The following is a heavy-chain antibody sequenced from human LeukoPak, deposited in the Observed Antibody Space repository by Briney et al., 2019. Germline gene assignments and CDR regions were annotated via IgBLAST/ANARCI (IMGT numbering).Heavy chain of an antibody. CDR1: GYSFTSYW. J-gene: IGHJ4*02. Sequence: GESLKISCKGSGYSFTSYWSGWVRQMPGKGLEWMGIIYPGDSDTRYSPSFQGQVTISADKSISTAYLQWSSLKASDTAMYYCARQPGYYDSSGPAGYWGRGTLVTVSS. V-gene: IGHV5-51*01. CDR2: IYPGDSDT. D-gene: IGHD3-22*01. CDR3: ARQPGYYDSSGPAGY.